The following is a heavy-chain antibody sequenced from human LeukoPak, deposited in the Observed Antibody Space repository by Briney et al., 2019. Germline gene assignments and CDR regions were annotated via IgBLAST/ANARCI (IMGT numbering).Heavy chain of an antibody. Sequence: ASVKVSCKASGYTFTGYHMHWVRQAPGHGLEWMGWIIPNSGATRFAQKFQGRVTMIRDTSNSTAYMELSGLRSDDTAVYYCARDSGYCTTTNCFHPFDSWGQGTLVTVSS. CDR2: IIPNSGAT. J-gene: IGHJ4*02. D-gene: IGHD2-2*01. V-gene: IGHV1-2*02. CDR3: ARDSGYCTTTNCFHPFDS. CDR1: GYTFTGYH.